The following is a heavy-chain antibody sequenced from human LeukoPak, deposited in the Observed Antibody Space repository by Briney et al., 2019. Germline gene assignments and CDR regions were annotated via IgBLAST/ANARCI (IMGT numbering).Heavy chain of an antibody. CDR2: ISYDGSNK. J-gene: IGHJ6*03. V-gene: IGHV3-30*04. Sequence: GGSLRLSCAASGFTFSSYAMHWVRQAPGKGLEWVAVISYDGSNKYYADSVKGRFTISRDNSKNTLYLQMNSLRAEDTAVYYCARDGGYSSSFYYYYYYMDVWGKGTTVTVSS. CDR1: GFTFSSYA. D-gene: IGHD6-13*01. CDR3: ARDGGYSSSFYYYYYYMDV.